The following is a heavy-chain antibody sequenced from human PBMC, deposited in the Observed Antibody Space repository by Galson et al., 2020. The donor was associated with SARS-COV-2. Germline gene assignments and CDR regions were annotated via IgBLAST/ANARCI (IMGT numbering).Heavy chain of an antibody. CDR1: GGSISSSSYY. CDR2: IYYSGST. V-gene: IGHV4-39*07. J-gene: IGHJ3*02. Sequence: SETLSLTCTVSGGSISSSSYYWGWIRQPPGKGLEWIGSIYYSGSTYYNPSLKSRVTISVDTSKNQFSLKLSSVTAADTAVYYCARDGQWLGRNDAFDSWGQGTMVSVSA. CDR3: ARDGQWLGRNDAFDS. D-gene: IGHD6-19*01.